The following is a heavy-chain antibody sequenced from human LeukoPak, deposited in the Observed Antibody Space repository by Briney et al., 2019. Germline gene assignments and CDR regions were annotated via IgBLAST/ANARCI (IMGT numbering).Heavy chain of an antibody. V-gene: IGHV3-30*18. CDR2: ISYDGSNK. J-gene: IGHJ4*02. D-gene: IGHD2/OR15-2a*01. CDR1: GFPFSGYC. Sequence: GGSLRLPCAVSGFPFSGYCVHWVRQAPGMGLEWVAIISYDGSNKYYADSVKGRFTISRDNSRNTLYLQMNSLRAEDTALYYCAKVRVYAYSSADYYWGQGTLVTVSS. CDR3: AKVRVYAYSSADYY.